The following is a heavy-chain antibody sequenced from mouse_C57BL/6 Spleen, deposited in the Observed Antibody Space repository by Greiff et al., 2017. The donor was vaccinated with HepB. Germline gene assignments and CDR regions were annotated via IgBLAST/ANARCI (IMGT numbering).Heavy chain of an antibody. V-gene: IGHV5-9-1*02. Sequence: DVMLVESGEGLVKPGGSLKLSCAASGFTFSSYAMSWVRQTPEKRLEWVAYISSGGDYTYYADTVKGRFTISRDNARNTLYLQMSSLKSEDTAMYYCTRAGSFYYAMDYWGQGTSVTVSS. CDR1: GFTFSSYA. J-gene: IGHJ4*01. CDR2: ISSGGDYT. D-gene: IGHD1-2*01. CDR3: TRAGSFYYAMDY.